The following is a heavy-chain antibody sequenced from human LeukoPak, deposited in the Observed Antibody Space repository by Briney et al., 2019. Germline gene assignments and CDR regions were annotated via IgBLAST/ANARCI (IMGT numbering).Heavy chain of an antibody. V-gene: IGHV4-34*01. CDR3: ARSRTYYDFWSGHYNWFDP. Sequence: SETLSLTCAVYGGSFSGYYWSWIRQPPGKGLEWIGEINHSGSTNYNPSHKSRVTISVDTSKSQFSLKLSSVTAADTAVYYCARSRTYYDFWSGHYNWFDPWGQGTLVTVSS. D-gene: IGHD3-3*01. CDR2: INHSGST. CDR1: GGSFSGYY. J-gene: IGHJ5*02.